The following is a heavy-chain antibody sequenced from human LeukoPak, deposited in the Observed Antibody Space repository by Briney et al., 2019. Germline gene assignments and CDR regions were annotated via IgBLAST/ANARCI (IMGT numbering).Heavy chain of an antibody. CDR2: ISAYNGNT. V-gene: IGHV1-18*04. CDR3: ARGGVYCSSTSCYRSWFDP. J-gene: IGHJ5*02. CDR1: GYTFTSYG. D-gene: IGHD2-2*01. Sequence: ASVKVSCKASGYTFTSYGTSWVRQAPGQGLEWMGWISAYNGNTNYAQKLQGRVTMTTDTSTSTAYMELRSLRSDDTAVYYCARGGVYCSSTSCYRSWFDPWGQGTLVTVSS.